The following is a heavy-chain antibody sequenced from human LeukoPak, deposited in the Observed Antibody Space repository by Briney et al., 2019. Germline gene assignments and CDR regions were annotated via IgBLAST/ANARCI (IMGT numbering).Heavy chain of an antibody. J-gene: IGHJ1*01. V-gene: IGHV3-7*01. Sequence: GGSLRLSCAASGFIFSDYWMHWVRQAPGKGLQWVANIKTDGSEKYYVDSVKGRFTISRDNAKNSLYLQMNSLRAEDTAVYYCATYSSLNRREFQYWGQGTLLTVSS. CDR1: GFIFSDYW. CDR2: IKTDGSEK. D-gene: IGHD3-22*01. CDR3: ATYSSLNRREFQY.